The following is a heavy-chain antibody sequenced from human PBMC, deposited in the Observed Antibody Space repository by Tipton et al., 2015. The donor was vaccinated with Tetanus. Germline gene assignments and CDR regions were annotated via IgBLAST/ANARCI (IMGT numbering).Heavy chain of an antibody. J-gene: IGHJ4*02. Sequence: VKPSETLSLTCTVSGGSLRSGDHYWSWIRQPPGKGLEWLAYISSSGSTNSDYSLKSRITISRDTSKNHFSLNLASVTAADTAVYFCARANFDFPKKGPFDSWGQGILVTVSS. CDR3: ARANFDFPKKGPFDS. CDR2: ISSSGST. V-gene: IGHV4-61*03. CDR1: GGSLRSGDHY. D-gene: IGHD3-3*01.